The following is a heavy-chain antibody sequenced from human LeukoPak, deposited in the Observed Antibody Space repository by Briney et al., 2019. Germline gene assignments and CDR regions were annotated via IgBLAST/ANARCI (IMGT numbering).Heavy chain of an antibody. V-gene: IGHV3-7*01. CDR1: GFTFSSHW. D-gene: IGHD5-18*01. CDR3: AKRANLGAYSYPDY. Sequence: GGSLRLSCAASGFTFSSHWMTWVRQAPGKGLEWVANIKRDGSETYYVDSLKGRFTISRDNARNSLYLQINSLRAEDTAVYYCAKRANLGAYSYPDYWGQGTLVTVSS. CDR2: IKRDGSET. J-gene: IGHJ4*02.